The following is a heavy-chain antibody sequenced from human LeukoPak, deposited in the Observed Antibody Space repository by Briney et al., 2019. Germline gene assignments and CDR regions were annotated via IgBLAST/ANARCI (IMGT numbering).Heavy chain of an antibody. Sequence: EASVKVSCKASGYTFTGYYMHWVRQAPGQGLEWMGWINPNSGGTSYAQKFQGRVTMTRDTSISTAYMELSRLRSDDTAVYYCARDPRGTTVIFDYWGQGTLVTVSS. V-gene: IGHV1-2*02. D-gene: IGHD4-17*01. CDR3: ARDPRGTTVIFDY. J-gene: IGHJ4*02. CDR2: INPNSGGT. CDR1: GYTFTGYY.